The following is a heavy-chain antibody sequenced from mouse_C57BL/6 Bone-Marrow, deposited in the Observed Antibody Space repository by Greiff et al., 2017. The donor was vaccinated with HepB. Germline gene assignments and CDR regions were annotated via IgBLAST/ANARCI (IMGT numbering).Heavy chain of an antibody. D-gene: IGHD3-2*02. J-gene: IGHJ2*01. Sequence: VQLQQPGAELVKPGASVNVSCKASGYTFTSYWLLWVKQRPGQGLEWIGRIHPSDSDTNYNQKFKGKATLTVYKSSSTAYMRVSSLTSADSAVYYCAIGQLRLRWNYWGQGTTLSVSS. CDR1: GYTFTSYW. V-gene: IGHV1-74*01. CDR2: IHPSDSDT. CDR3: AIGQLRLRWNY.